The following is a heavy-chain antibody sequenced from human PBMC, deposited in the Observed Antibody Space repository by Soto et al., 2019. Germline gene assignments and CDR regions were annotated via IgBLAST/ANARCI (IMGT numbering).Heavy chain of an antibody. Sequence: GASVKVSCKASGGTFSSYAISWVRQAPGQGLEWMGGIIPIFGTANYAQKLQGRVTITADESTSTVYMELSSLRSEYTAVYYFAREGWDPQGYSSWYRVSYFDYWGQGTLVTVSS. V-gene: IGHV1-69*13. J-gene: IGHJ4*02. D-gene: IGHD6-13*01. CDR3: AREGWDPQGYSSWYRVSYFDY. CDR1: GGTFSSYA. CDR2: IIPIFGTA.